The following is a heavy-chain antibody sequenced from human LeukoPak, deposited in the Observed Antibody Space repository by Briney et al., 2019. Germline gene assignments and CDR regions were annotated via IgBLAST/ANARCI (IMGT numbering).Heavy chain of an antibody. CDR3: AGESCSSTSCYGRADYYYYGMDV. V-gene: IGHV4-31*03. CDR2: IYYSGST. J-gene: IGHJ6*04. Sequence: PSQTLSLTCTVSGGSISSGGYYWSWIRQHPGKGLEWIGYIYYSGSTYYNPSLKSRVTISVDTSKNQFSLKLSSVTAADTAVYYCAGESCSSTSCYGRADYYYYGMDVWGKGTTVTVSS. D-gene: IGHD2-2*01. CDR1: GGSISSGGYY.